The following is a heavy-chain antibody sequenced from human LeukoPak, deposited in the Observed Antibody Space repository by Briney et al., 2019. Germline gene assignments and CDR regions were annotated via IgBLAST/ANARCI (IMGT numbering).Heavy chain of an antibody. J-gene: IGHJ5*02. V-gene: IGHV3-15*01. CDR1: GFTFSSAW. Sequence: GGSLRLSCAASGFTFSSAWMTWVRQAPGKGLEWVGRIKSKSDGATTDYAAPVKGRFTISRDDSKNTLYLRMNSLKTEDTAVYFCFGSGRVPWGQGTLVTVSS. CDR3: FGSGRVP. D-gene: IGHD3-10*01. CDR2: IKSKSDGATT.